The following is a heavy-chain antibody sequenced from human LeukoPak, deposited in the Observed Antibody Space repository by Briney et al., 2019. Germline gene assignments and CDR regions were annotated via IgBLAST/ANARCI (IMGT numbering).Heavy chain of an antibody. Sequence: ASVKVSCKASGYSFTSFGISWVRQAPGQGPEWMAWISAYNGDTRYEPKFQGRVTMTTDTSTSTAYMELRSLRSDDTAVYYCARLVDRGGWYYFDYWGQGTLVTVSS. CDR1: GYSFTSFG. D-gene: IGHD6-19*01. CDR3: ARLVDRGGWYYFDY. J-gene: IGHJ4*02. V-gene: IGHV1-18*01. CDR2: ISAYNGDT.